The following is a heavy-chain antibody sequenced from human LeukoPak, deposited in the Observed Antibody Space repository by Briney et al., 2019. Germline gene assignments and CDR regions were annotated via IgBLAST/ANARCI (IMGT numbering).Heavy chain of an antibody. J-gene: IGHJ4*02. CDR1: GFTFSSYD. D-gene: IGHD5-24*01. V-gene: IGHV3-13*01. Sequence: LPGGSLRLSCAASGFTFSSYDMHWVRQTTGKGLEWVSTIGTAGDTYYPGSVKGRFTISRENAKNSLYLQMNSLRAGDTAVYYCARDGYNYGSLDYWGQGTLVTVSS. CDR2: IGTAGDT. CDR3: ARDGYNYGSLDY.